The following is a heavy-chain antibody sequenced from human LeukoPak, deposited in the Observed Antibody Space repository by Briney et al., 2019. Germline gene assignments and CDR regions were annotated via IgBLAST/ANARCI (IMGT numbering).Heavy chain of an antibody. J-gene: IGHJ5*02. V-gene: IGHV3-30*02. Sequence: GGSLRLSCAASGFTFSSYGMHWVRQAPGKGLEWVAFIRYDGSNKYYADSVKGRFTISRDNSKNTLYLQMNSLRAEDTAVYYCARAYRPRGWFDPWGQGTLVTVSS. CDR1: GFTFSSYG. CDR3: ARAYRPRGWFDP. CDR2: IRYDGSNK. D-gene: IGHD1-14*01.